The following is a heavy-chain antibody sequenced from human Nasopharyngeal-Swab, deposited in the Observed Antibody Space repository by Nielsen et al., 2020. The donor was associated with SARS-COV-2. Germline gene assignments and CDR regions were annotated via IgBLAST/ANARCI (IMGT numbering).Heavy chain of an antibody. D-gene: IGHD1-14*01. J-gene: IGHJ2*01. CDR3: ARFSNKGNRYWFFDL. CDR1: GFRFDSYA. CDR2: IRGSGITT. Sequence: GGSLRLSCAASGFRFDSYAMSWVRQAPGKGLEWVSAIRGSGITTYYADSVKGRFTISRDNAGTSLSLQMNSLRAEDTAVYYCARFSNKGNRYWFFDLWGRGTLVTVSS. V-gene: IGHV3-23*01.